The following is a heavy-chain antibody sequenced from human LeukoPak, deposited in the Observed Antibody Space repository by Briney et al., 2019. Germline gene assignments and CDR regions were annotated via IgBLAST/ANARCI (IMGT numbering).Heavy chain of an antibody. CDR1: GGSISSSSYY. J-gene: IGHJ4*02. CDR2: IYYSRST. CDR3: ARDLNTPGIFDY. V-gene: IGHV4-39*07. D-gene: IGHD6-13*01. Sequence: SETLSLTCTVSGGSISSSSYYWGWIRQPPGKGLEWIGSIYYSRSTYYNPSLKSRVTISVDTSKNQFSLKLSSVTAADTAVYYCARDLNTPGIFDYWGQGTLVTVSS.